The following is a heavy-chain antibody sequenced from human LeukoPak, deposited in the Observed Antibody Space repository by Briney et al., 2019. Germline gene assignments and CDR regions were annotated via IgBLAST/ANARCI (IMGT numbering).Heavy chain of an antibody. V-gene: IGHV1-18*01. CDR2: ISAYNGNT. CDR3: ARGQVIAVAGLNWFDP. D-gene: IGHD6-19*01. Sequence: ASVKVSCKASGYTFTSYGISWVRQAPGQGLEWMGWISAYNGNTNYAQKLQGRVTITRNTSISTAYMELSSLRSEDTAVYYCARGQVIAVAGLNWFDPWGQGTLVTVSS. J-gene: IGHJ5*02. CDR1: GYTFTSYG.